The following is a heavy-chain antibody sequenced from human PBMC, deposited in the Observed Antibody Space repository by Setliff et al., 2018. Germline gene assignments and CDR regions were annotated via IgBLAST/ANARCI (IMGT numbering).Heavy chain of an antibody. D-gene: IGHD3-16*02. CDR1: GGTFSSYG. J-gene: IGHJ3*01. CDR3: VKQGYSDSLYAFDV. V-gene: IGHV1-69*05. CDR2: TIPIFGTT. Sequence: SVKVSCKASGGTFSSYGISWVRQAPGQGLEWMGGTIPIFGTTDYAQKFQGRVTIITDESTSTAFMQLSSLRSEDTAVYYCVKQGYSDSLYAFDVWGQGTVVTVSS.